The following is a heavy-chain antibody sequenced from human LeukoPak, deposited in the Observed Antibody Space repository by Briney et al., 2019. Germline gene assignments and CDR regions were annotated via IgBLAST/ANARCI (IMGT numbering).Heavy chain of an antibody. Sequence: SETLSLTCTVSGGSISSYYWSWIRQPPGKGVEWIGYIYYSGSTKYNPSLKSRVTISVDTSKNQFSLKVNSVTAADTAVYYCARFEGYDFLTGYAYYFDYWGQGTLVTVSS. CDR2: IYYSGST. CDR3: ARFEGYDFLTGYAYYFDY. J-gene: IGHJ4*02. V-gene: IGHV4-59*01. CDR1: GGSISSYY. D-gene: IGHD3-9*01.